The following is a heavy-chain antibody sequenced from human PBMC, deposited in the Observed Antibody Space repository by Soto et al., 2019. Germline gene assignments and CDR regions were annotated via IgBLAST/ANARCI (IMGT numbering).Heavy chain of an antibody. CDR3: AREGVRGMGV. V-gene: IGHV1-8*02. J-gene: IGHJ6*02. Sequence: ASVTVSCQTSGYTYTSYAMNWVRQATGQGLEWMGWMNPNSANTGYAQKFQGRVTMTRNTSISTAYMELSSLRSEDTAVYYCAREGVRGMGVWGQGTTVTVSS. CDR1: GYTYTSYA. CDR2: MNPNSANT. D-gene: IGHD3-16*01.